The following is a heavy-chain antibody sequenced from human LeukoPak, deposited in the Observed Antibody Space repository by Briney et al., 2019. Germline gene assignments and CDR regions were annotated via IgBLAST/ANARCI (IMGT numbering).Heavy chain of an antibody. D-gene: IGHD2-21*02. Sequence: SETLSLTCTVSGGSISSYYWSWIRQPGGKGLEGIGRIYNSGSTNYNPSLKSRVTMSVDTSKDQFSLKLSSVTAADTAVYYCARDGGYCGGDCFVDVWGKGTTVTVSS. J-gene: IGHJ6*04. CDR1: GGSISSYY. CDR2: IYNSGST. V-gene: IGHV4-4*07. CDR3: ARDGGYCGGDCFVDV.